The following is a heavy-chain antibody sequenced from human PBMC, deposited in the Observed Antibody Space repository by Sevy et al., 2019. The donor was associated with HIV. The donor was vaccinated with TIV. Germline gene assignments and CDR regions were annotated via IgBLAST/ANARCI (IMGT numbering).Heavy chain of an antibody. V-gene: IGHV3-7*01. Sequence: GGFLSLSCVASGFNLSPYWMTWVRQAPGKGLEWVDNIKQDGNEKYYVDAVKGRFTVSRDNAKNALYLQMYSLRVEDTAVYFCASNTYHYDSNTYYPVYWGQGTRVTVSS. D-gene: IGHD3-22*01. CDR3: ASNTYHYDSNTYYPVY. CDR2: IKQDGNEK. J-gene: IGHJ4*02. CDR1: GFNLSPYW.